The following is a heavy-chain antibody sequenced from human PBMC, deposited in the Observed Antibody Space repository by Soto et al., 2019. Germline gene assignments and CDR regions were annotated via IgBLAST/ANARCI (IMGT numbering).Heavy chain of an antibody. Sequence: ASVKVSCKASGYTFTSYDINWVRQATGQGLEWMGWMNPNSGNTGYAQKFQGRVTMTRNTSISTAYMGLSSLRSEDTAVYYCARAPRSAFQYYFDYWGQGTLVTVSS. CDR3: ARAPRSAFQYYFDY. CDR1: GYTFTSYD. J-gene: IGHJ4*02. D-gene: IGHD3-10*01. V-gene: IGHV1-8*01. CDR2: MNPNSGNT.